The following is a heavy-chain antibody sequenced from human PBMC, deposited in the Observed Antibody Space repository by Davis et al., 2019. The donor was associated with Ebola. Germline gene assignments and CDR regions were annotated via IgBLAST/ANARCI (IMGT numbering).Heavy chain of an antibody. Sequence: PGGSLRLSCAASGFTFSSYAMHWVRQAPGKGLEWVAVISYDGSNKYYADSVKGRFTISRDNSKNTLYLQMNSLRAEDTAVYYCARDRVVAVASLSLDYWGQGTLVTVSS. CDR3: ARDRVVAVASLSLDY. CDR1: GFTFSSYA. J-gene: IGHJ4*02. D-gene: IGHD6-19*01. CDR2: ISYDGSNK. V-gene: IGHV3-30-3*01.